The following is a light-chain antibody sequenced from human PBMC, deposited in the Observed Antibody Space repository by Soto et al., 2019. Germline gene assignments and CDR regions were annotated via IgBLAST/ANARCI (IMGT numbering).Light chain of an antibody. V-gene: IGLV2-14*01. CDR3: SSYTSSSDLDV. CDR2: DVS. CDR1: RRDVGGYTY. Sequence: QSALTQPASVSGSPGQSITISCTGTRRDVGGYTYVSWYQQHPGKAPKLMIYDVSNRPSGVSNRFSGSKSGNTASLTISGLQAEDEDDYYCSSYTSSSDLDVFGTGTKLTVL. J-gene: IGLJ1*01.